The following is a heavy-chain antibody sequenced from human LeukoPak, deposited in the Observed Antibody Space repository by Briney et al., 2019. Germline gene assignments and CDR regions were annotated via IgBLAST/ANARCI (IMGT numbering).Heavy chain of an antibody. V-gene: IGHV4-61*10. Sequence: PSETLSLTCTVSGGSISSGSYSWSWIRQPAGKGLEWIGYIYYSGSTNYNPSLKSRVTISVDTSKNQFSLKLSSVTAADTAVYYCAGDVYDSSGYYYYFDYWGQGTLVTVSS. J-gene: IGHJ4*02. CDR1: GGSISSGSYS. D-gene: IGHD3-22*01. CDR2: IYYSGST. CDR3: AGDVYDSSGYYYYFDY.